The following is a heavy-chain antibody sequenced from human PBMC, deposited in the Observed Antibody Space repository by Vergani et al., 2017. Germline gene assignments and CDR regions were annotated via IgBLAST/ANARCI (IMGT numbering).Heavy chain of an antibody. CDR1: FDSIRNLY. Sequence: QVQLQESGPGLVKSSETLSLTCSVSFDSIRNLYCNWIRQPPWKGLEWIGSIHYSENTNYNPSLKTRVTISVDTSKNQFSLTLTSVTAADTAVYYCARSRIYYGAGSPDYWGQGTLVTVSS. V-gene: IGHV4-59*11. CDR3: ARSRIYYGAGSPDY. D-gene: IGHD3-10*01. J-gene: IGHJ4*02. CDR2: IHYSENT.